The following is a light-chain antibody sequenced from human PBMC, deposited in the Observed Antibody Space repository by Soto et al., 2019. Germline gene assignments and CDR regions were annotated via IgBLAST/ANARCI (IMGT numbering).Light chain of an antibody. CDR2: DAS. V-gene: IGKV1-6*01. Sequence: AIQMTQYPSSLSASVGDRVTITCRASQGIRNDLGWYQQNPGKDPKRLIYDASSLQSGVPSRFSGSGSGTDFTLTISSLQPEDFATYYCLQDYNYPLTFGGGTKVEIK. CDR1: QGIRND. CDR3: LQDYNYPLT. J-gene: IGKJ4*01.